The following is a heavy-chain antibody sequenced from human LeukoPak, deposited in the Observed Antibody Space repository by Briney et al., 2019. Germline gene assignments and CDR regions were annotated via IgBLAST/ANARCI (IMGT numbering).Heavy chain of an antibody. CDR2: ISSSSSYI. CDR3: ARGKTVTMALHFDY. V-gene: IGHV3-21*04. CDR1: GFTFSSYS. J-gene: IGHJ4*02. D-gene: IGHD4-17*01. Sequence: GGSLRLSCAASGFTFSSYSMNWVRQVPGKGLEWVSSISSSSSYIYYADSVKGRFTISRDNSKNTLYLQMNSLRAEDTAVYYCARGKTVTMALHFDYWGQGTLVTVSS.